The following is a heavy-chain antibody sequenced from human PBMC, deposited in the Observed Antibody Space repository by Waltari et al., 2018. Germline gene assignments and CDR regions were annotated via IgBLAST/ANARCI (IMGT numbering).Heavy chain of an antibody. Sequence: QVQLVQSGSEVKKPAASVKVSCKAPGYTFTTSAMHWVRQAPGQRLEWMGWINAGNGNTKYSQKFQGRVTITKDTSASTAYMELSSLRSEDTAVYYCAREDLDAFDIWGQGTMVTVSS. V-gene: IGHV1-3*01. CDR2: INAGNGNT. CDR1: GYTFTTSA. CDR3: AREDLDAFDI. J-gene: IGHJ3*02.